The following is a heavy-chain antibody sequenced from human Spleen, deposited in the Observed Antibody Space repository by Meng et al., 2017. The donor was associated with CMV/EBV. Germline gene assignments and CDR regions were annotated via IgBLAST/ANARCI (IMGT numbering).Heavy chain of an antibody. V-gene: IGHV3-21*01. CDR2: ISSSSSYI. Sequence: GGSLRLSCAASGFTFSSYSMNWDRQAPGKGLEWVSSISSSSSYIYYADSVKGRFTISRDNAKNSLYLQMNSLRAEDTAVYYCARDITQELYGLTGITMIVVPSPPGYWGQGTLVTVSS. CDR3: ARDITQELYGLTGITMIVVPSPPGY. D-gene: IGHD3-22*01. CDR1: GFTFSSYS. J-gene: IGHJ4*02.